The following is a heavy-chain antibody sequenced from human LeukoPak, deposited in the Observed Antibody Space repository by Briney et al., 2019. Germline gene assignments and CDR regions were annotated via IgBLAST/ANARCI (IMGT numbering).Heavy chain of an antibody. CDR2: ISGSGGST. V-gene: IGHV3-23*01. CDR1: GFTFSSYA. CDR3: ASNPSIAAAYFDY. Sequence: GGSLRLSCVASGFTFSSYAMSWVRQAPGKGLEWDSAISGSGGSTYYADSVKGRFTISRDNSKNTLYLQMNSLRAEDTAVYYCASNPSIAAAYFDYWGQGTLVTVSS. J-gene: IGHJ4*02. D-gene: IGHD6-13*01.